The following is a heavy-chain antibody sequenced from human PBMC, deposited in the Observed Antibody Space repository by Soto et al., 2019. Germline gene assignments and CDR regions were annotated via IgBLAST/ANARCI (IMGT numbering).Heavy chain of an antibody. CDR1: VDAVSSNSVA. Sequence: SQTLSLTCGGSVDAVSSNSVAWNWVRQSPSRGLEWLGRTYYRSRWYGDYAVSVRSRIDINADTSKNQVSLQLNSVTPEDTAVYYCARSEEDSDYYYYGMDVWGQGTTVTVSS. CDR3: ARSEEDSDYYYYGMDV. CDR2: TYYRSRWYG. V-gene: IGHV6-1*01. J-gene: IGHJ6*02. D-gene: IGHD2-15*01.